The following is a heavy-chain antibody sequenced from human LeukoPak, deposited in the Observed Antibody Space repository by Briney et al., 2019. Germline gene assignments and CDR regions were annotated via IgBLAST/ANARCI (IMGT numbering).Heavy chain of an antibody. CDR1: GGSISSYY. CDR2: IYTSGST. CDR3: ARDGGSSGWYSGFSYFDY. V-gene: IGHV4-4*07. D-gene: IGHD6-19*01. J-gene: IGHJ4*02. Sequence: SETLSLTCTVSGGSISSYYWSWIRQPAGKGLEWIGRIYTSGSTNYNPSLKSRVTMSVDTSKNQFSLKLSSATAADTAVYYCARDGGSSGWYSGFSYFDYWGQGTLVTVSS.